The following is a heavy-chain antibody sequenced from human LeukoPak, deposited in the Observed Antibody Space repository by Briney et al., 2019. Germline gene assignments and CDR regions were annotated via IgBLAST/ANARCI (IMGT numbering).Heavy chain of an antibody. V-gene: IGHV3-7*01. Sequence: GGSLRLSCAASGFTFSSYWMSWVRQAPGKGLEWVANIKQDGSEKYYVDSVKGRFTISGDNAKNSLYLQMNSLRAEDTAVYYCARERRGYYDFWSGYSNWFDPWGQGTLVTVSS. CDR3: ARERRGYYDFWSGYSNWFDP. J-gene: IGHJ5*02. CDR1: GFTFSSYW. D-gene: IGHD3-3*01. CDR2: IKQDGSEK.